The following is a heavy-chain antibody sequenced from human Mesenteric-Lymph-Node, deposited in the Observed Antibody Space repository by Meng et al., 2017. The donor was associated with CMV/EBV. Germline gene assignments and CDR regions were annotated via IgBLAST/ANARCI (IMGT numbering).Heavy chain of an antibody. CDR3: ARDFWSSSWGTDAFDI. D-gene: IGHD6-13*01. J-gene: IGHJ3*02. CDR1: GFTFSSYS. V-gene: IGHV3-21*01. Sequence: GESLKISCAASGFTFSSYSMNWVRQAPGKGLEWVSSISSSSSYIYYADSVKGRFTISRDNAKNSLYLQMNSLRAEDTAVYYCARDFWSSSWGTDAFDIWGQGTMVTVS. CDR2: ISSSSSYI.